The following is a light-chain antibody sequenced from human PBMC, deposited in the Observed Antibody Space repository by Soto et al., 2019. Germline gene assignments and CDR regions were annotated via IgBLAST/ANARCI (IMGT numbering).Light chain of an antibody. CDR1: QSVYSS. CDR3: QQYNNWPPGAT. CDR2: GAS. J-gene: IGKJ3*01. V-gene: IGKV3-15*01. Sequence: ETVMTQSPATLSVSPGERATLSCRASQSVYSSLAWYQQKPGQAPRLLIYGASTRATGIPARFSGSGSGTEFTLTISRLQSEDFAVYYCQQYNNWPPGATFGPGTKVEIK.